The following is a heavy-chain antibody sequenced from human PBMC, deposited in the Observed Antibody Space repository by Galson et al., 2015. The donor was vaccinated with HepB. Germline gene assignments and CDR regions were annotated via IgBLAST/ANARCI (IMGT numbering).Heavy chain of an antibody. CDR2: ISWDGGST. CDR1: GFTFDDYT. V-gene: IGHV3-43*01. Sequence: SLRLSCAASGFTFDDYTMHWVRQAPGKGLEWVSLISWDGGSTYYADSVKGRFTISRDNSKNSLYLQMNSLRTEDTALYYCAKELGLRLGYCSGGSCAPLDYWGQGTLVTVSS. J-gene: IGHJ4*02. D-gene: IGHD2-15*01. CDR3: AKELGLRLGYCSGGSCAPLDY.